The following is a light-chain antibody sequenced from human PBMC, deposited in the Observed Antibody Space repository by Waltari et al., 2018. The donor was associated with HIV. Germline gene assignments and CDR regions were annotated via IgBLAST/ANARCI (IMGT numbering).Light chain of an antibody. J-gene: IGLJ2*01. V-gene: IGLV2-23*02. CDR1: TSDVGTYDF. CDR3: CSFAASSTLL. Sequence: QSALTQPASVSGSPGQSITIPCPGATSDVGTYDFVSWYQQHPGKAPKLIIFEVSERPSGVSDRFSGSKSGNTASLTISGLQADDEADYYCCSFAASSTLLFGGGTRLTVL. CDR2: EVS.